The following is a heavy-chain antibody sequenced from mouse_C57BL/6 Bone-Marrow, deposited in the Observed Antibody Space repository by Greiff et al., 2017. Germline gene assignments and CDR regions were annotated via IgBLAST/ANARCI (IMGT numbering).Heavy chain of an antibody. V-gene: IGHV2-2*01. J-gene: IGHJ3*01. CDR2: IWSGGST. Sequence: VQLQQSGPGLVQPPPSLSITCPLPGFSITSFGVPWVRQSPGKGLEWLGRIWSGGSTDYNAAFISRLSISKDNSKSQVFFKMNSLQADDTAIYYCARNDYDDVFAYWGQGTLVTVSA. CDR3: ARNDYDDVFAY. D-gene: IGHD2-4*01. CDR1: GFSITSFG.